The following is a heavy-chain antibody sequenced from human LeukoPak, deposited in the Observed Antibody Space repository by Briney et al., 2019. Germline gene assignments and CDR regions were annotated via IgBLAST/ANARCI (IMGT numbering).Heavy chain of an antibody. D-gene: IGHD2-21*02. J-gene: IGHJ5*02. Sequence: SETLSLTCTVSGGSISSYYWSWIRQPPGKGLEWIGYIYYSGSTNYNPSLKSRVTISVDTSKNQFSLKLSSVTAADTAVYYCARRDWPDGGFDPWGQGTLVTVSS. CDR3: ARRDWPDGGFDP. CDR2: IYYSGST. CDR1: GGSISSYY. V-gene: IGHV4-59*01.